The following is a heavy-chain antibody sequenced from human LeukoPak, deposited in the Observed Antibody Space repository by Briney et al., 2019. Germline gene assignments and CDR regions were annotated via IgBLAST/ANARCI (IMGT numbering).Heavy chain of an antibody. V-gene: IGHV2-5*02. CDR1: GFSLYSSGVG. J-gene: IGHJ4*02. CDR3: AHRRPGHLTGWDNSYFDN. Sequence: SGPTLVNPTQTLTLTCTFSGFSLYSSGVGGGWIRQPPGKALEWLAVIYWDDDKRYNPSLRSRLTMSKDASKSQVFLVMSNMDPVDTATYYCAHRRPGHLTGWDNSYFDNWGPGTLVTVSS. D-gene: IGHD1/OR15-1a*01. CDR2: IYWDDDK.